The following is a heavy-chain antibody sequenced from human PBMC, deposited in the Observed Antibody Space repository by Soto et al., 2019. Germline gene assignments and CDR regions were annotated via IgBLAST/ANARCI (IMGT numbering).Heavy chain of an antibody. CDR1: GYTFTSYG. Sequence: ASVKVSCKASGYTFTSYGISWVRQAPGQGLEWMGWISAYNGNTNYAQKLQGRVTMTTDTSTSTAYMELRSLRSDDTAVYYCARSALECSGGSCYSASFDYWGQGTLVT. CDR3: ARSALECSGGSCYSASFDY. J-gene: IGHJ4*02. D-gene: IGHD2-15*01. V-gene: IGHV1-18*01. CDR2: ISAYNGNT.